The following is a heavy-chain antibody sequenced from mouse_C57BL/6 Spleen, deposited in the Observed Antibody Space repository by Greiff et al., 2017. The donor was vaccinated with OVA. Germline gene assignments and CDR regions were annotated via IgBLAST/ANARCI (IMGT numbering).Heavy chain of an antibody. CDR2: ISSGSSTI. CDR3: ARVYYGSSYGNYFDY. Sequence: EVMLVESGGGLVKPGGSLKLSCAASGFTFSDYGMHWVRQAPEKGLEWVAYISSGSSTIYYAATVQGRFTISRDNAKNTLFLQMTSRRSEDTAMYYCARVYYGSSYGNYFDYWGQGTTLTVSS. CDR1: GFTFSDYG. V-gene: IGHV5-17*01. J-gene: IGHJ2*01. D-gene: IGHD1-1*01.